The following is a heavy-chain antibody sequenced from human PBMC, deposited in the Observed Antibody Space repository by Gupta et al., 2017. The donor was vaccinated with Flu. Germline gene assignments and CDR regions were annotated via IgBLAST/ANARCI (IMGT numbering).Heavy chain of an antibody. CDR3: AKDTTYYYGSGSFIFDY. V-gene: IGHV3-9*01. CDR1: A. CDR2: ISWNSGSI. J-gene: IGHJ4*02. D-gene: IGHD3-10*01. Sequence: AMHWVRQAPGKGLEWVSGISWNSGSIGYADSVKGRFTISRDNAKNSLYLQMNSLRAEDTALYYCAKDTTYYYGSGSFIFDYWGQGTLVTVSS.